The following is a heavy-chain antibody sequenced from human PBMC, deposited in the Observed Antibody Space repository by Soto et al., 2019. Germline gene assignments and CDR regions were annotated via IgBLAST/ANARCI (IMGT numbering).Heavy chain of an antibody. D-gene: IGHD6-19*01. V-gene: IGHV1-2*04. CDR1: GGTFSSYA. CDR2: INPNSGGT. CDR3: ATSRTSIAVAGETEYYFDY. Sequence: ASVKVSCKASGGTFSSYAISWVRQAPGQGLEWMGWINPNSGGTNYAQKFQGWVTMTRDTSISTAYMELSRLRSEDTAVYYCATSRTSIAVAGETEYYFDYWGQGTLVTVSS. J-gene: IGHJ4*02.